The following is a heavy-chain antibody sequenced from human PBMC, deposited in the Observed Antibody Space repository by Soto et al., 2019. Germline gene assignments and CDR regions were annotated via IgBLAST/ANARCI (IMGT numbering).Heavy chain of an antibody. CDR3: ASLAGPSNYYDYGMDV. CDR1: GGAISSGGYY. J-gene: IGHJ6*02. Sequence: SETLSLTCTVSGGAISSGGYYWSWIRQHPGKGLEWIGYIYYSGSTYYNPSLKSRVNISVDTSKNQFSLKLSSVTAADTAVYYCASLAGPSNYYDYGMDVWGLGTRFTVSS. CDR2: IYYSGST. V-gene: IGHV4-31*03.